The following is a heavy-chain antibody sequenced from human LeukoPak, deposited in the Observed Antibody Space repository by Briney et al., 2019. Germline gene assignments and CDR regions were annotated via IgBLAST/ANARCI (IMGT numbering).Heavy chain of an antibody. Sequence: GGSLRLSCAVSGITFSSYWMHWVRQDPGRGLLWVSRINTQGTYTNYADSVKGRFTISRDNAKNTLYLQMSSLRADGTAVYYCVIDLGDYNDFWGQGTLVSVSS. CDR2: INTQGTYT. V-gene: IGHV3-74*01. D-gene: IGHD2-15*01. CDR3: VIDLGDYNDF. CDR1: GITFSSYW. J-gene: IGHJ4*02.